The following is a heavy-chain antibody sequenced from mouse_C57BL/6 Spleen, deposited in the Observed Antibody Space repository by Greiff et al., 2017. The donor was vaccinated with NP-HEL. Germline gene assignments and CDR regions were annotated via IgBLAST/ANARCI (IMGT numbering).Heavy chain of an antibody. D-gene: IGHD2-2*01. CDR1: GFTFSDYG. CDR2: ISSGSSTI. J-gene: IGHJ4*01. Sequence: VQLKESGGGLVKPGGSLKLSCAASGFTFSDYGMHWVRQAPEKGLEWVAYISSGSSTIYYTHTVKGRFTISRDNAKNTLCLQMASLRSEDTAMYYCARLVLAMDDWGQGTSVTVSS. CDR3: ARLVLAMDD. V-gene: IGHV5-17*01.